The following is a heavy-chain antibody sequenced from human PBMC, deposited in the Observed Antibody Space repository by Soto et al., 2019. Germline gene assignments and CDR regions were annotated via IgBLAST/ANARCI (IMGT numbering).Heavy chain of an antibody. V-gene: IGHV3-30-3*01. CDR1: GFTFGSYA. Sequence: QVQLVESGGGVVQPGRSMSLSCAASGFTFGSYAMHWVRQAPGKGLEWVAVISHDGNNQYYADSVTGRFTISRDNSKHTLFLQVGRLRPEDTAVYYCARDRGSCVPDYFDSWGQGTLVTVSS. D-gene: IGHD6-6*01. CDR2: ISHDGNNQ. J-gene: IGHJ4*02. CDR3: ARDRGSCVPDYFDS.